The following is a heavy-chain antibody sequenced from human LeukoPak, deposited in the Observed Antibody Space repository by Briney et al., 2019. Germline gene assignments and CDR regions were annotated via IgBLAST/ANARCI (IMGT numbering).Heavy chain of an antibody. CDR2: ISGSGGTT. D-gene: IGHD3-10*01. V-gene: IGHV3-23*01. CDR1: GFTFSSYV. Sequence: PGGSLRLSCAASGFTFSSYVINWVRQAPGKGLEWVSAISGSGGTTYYADSVKGRFTISRDNSKNTLYLQMNSLRAEDTAVYFCAKGPHYYSGSGSYVDYWGQGTLVTVSS. J-gene: IGHJ4*02. CDR3: AKGPHYYSGSGSYVDY.